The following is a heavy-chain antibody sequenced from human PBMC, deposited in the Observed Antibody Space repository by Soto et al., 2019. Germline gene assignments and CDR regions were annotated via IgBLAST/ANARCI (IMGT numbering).Heavy chain of an antibody. Sequence: QVQLVQSGAEVKKPGASVNISCKASGYTFNGYAISWVRQARGQGLEWMGWISSYNGYTSYAQNFQGRVTMTTDTSTNTAYMEMRSLRSDDTAVYYCARVLQWSPPDYWGQGSLVTVSS. CDR3: ARVLQWSPPDY. D-gene: IGHD6-19*01. J-gene: IGHJ4*02. V-gene: IGHV1-18*01. CDR1: GYTFNGYA. CDR2: ISSYNGYT.